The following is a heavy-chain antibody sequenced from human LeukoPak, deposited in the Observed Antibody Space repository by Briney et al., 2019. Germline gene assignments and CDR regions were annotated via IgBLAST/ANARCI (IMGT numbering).Heavy chain of an antibody. V-gene: IGHV1-2*02. CDR2: INPNTSGT. CDR1: GYTFTDFR. D-gene: IGHD3-3*01. J-gene: IGHJ4*02. Sequence: ASVKVSCKASGYTFTDFRIHWVRQAPGQGLEWMGWINPNTSGTNYAQKFQGRVTMTRDTSISAAYMELRRLRSDDTAVYYCARDIRPRVESFDYWGQGTLVTVSS. CDR3: ARDIRPRVESFDY.